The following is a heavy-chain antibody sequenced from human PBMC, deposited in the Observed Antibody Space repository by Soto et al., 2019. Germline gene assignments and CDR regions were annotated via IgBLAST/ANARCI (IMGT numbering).Heavy chain of an antibody. CDR3: ARDPMVRGMIRYYYYYGMDV. CDR1: GGSFSGYY. D-gene: IGHD3-10*01. J-gene: IGHJ6*02. Sequence: SETLSLTCAVYGGSFSGYYWSWIRQPPGKGLEWIGEINHSGSTNYNPSLKSRVTISVDTSKNQFSLKLSSVTAADTAVYYCARDPMVRGMIRYYYYYGMDVWGQGTTVTVSS. V-gene: IGHV4-34*01. CDR2: INHSGST.